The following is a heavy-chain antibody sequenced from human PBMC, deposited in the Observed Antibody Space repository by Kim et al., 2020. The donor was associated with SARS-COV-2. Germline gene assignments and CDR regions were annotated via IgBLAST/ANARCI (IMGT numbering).Heavy chain of an antibody. V-gene: IGHV4-31*03. CDR2: IYYSGST. CDR1: GGSISSGGYY. Sequence: SETLSLTCTVSGGSISSGGYYWSWIRQHPGKGLEWIGYIYYSGSTYYNPSLKSRVTISVDTSKNQFSLKLSSVTAADTAVYYCALTAGRPHAFDIWGQGTMVTVSS. CDR3: ALTAGRPHAFDI. J-gene: IGHJ3*02.